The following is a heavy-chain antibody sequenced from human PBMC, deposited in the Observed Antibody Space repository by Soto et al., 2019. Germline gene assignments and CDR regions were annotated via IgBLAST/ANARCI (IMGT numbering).Heavy chain of an antibody. CDR1: GGSMNDDTYY. V-gene: IGHV4-39*02. CDR3: ARDKINGLFDY. J-gene: IGHJ4*02. D-gene: IGHD2-8*01. Sequence: TSETLSLTCTVSGGSMNDDTYYWGWIRQPPGKGLEWIGSIFYSGNTYHNPALKSRVTISVDTSKNQFYLKVSSVTAADTATYYCARDKINGLFDYWGQGTLVTVSS. CDR2: IFYSGNT.